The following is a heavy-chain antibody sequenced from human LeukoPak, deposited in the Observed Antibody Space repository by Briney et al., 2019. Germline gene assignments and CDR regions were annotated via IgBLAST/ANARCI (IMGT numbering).Heavy chain of an antibody. Sequence: ASVKVSCKASGYTFTSYGISWVRQAPGQGLEWMGWISAYNGNTNYAQKLQGRVTMTTDTSTSTAYMELSSLRSEDTAVYYCASARYSGSYHYYYYYMDVWGKGTTVTVSS. CDR3: ASARYSGSYHYYYYYMDV. CDR2: ISAYNGNT. CDR1: GYTFTSYG. D-gene: IGHD1-26*01. V-gene: IGHV1-18*01. J-gene: IGHJ6*03.